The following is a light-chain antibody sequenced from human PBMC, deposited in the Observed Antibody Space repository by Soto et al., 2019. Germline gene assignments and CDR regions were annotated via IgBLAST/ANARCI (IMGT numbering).Light chain of an antibody. V-gene: IGKV3-11*01. Sequence: EIVLTQSPATLSLSPGERATLSCRASQSVSSYLAGYQQKPGQAPRLLIYDASNRATGIPTRFSGSGSGKAFTLTISSLEPEDFAVYYCQQRSNWPPWTFGQGTKVEIK. CDR2: DAS. CDR3: QQRSNWPPWT. J-gene: IGKJ1*01. CDR1: QSVSSY.